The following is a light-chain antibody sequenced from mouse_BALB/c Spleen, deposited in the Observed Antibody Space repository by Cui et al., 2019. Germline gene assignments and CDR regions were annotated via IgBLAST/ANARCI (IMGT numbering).Light chain of an antibody. Sequence: DIQLTQSPASLSASLGETVTITCRASGNINNDLAWYQQKQGKSPQLLVYNAKTLADGVPSRFSGSGSGTQYSLKINSLQPEEVGSYYGQHFWSTPPTFGAGTKLELK. CDR1: GNINND. V-gene: IGKV12-41*01. CDR2: NAK. CDR3: QHFWSTPPT. J-gene: IGKJ5*01.